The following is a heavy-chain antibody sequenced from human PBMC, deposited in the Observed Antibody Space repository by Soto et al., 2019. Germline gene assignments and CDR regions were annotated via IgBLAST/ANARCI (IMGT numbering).Heavy chain of an antibody. J-gene: IGHJ6*02. V-gene: IGHV3-23*01. Sequence: GGSLRLSCAASGFTFSSYAMSWVRQAPGKGLEWVSAISGSGGSTYCADSVKGRFTISRDNSKNTLYLQMNSLRAEDTAVYYCAKEGYCSGGSCYSVRYYYYYGMDVWGQGTTVTVSS. CDR3: AKEGYCSGGSCYSVRYYYYYGMDV. CDR2: ISGSGGST. D-gene: IGHD2-15*01. CDR1: GFTFSSYA.